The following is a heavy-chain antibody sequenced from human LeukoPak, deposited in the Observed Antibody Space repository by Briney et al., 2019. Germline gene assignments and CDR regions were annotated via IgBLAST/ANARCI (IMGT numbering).Heavy chain of an antibody. CDR1: GFTFSSFS. J-gene: IGHJ2*01. D-gene: IGHD4-23*01. V-gene: IGHV3-48*02. CDR3: ARVRGNGWYFDL. CDR2: ISGSSSIK. Sequence: GGSLRLSCAASGFTFSSFSMNWVRQAPGKGLEWVSYISGSSSIKCYADSVKGRFTISRDNAKNSLCLQINSLRDDDTAVYYCARVRGNGWYFDLWGRGTLVTVSS.